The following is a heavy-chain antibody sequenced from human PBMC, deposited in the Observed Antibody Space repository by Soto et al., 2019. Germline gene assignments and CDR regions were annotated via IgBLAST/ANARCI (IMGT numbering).Heavy chain of an antibody. CDR2: IIPILGIA. V-gene: IGHV1-69*02. CDR1: GGTFSSYT. J-gene: IGHJ4*02. CDR3: ARVGYYGSGSYFEGY. D-gene: IGHD3-10*01. Sequence: QVQLVQSGAEVKKPGSSVKVSCKASGGTFSSYTISWVRQAPGQGLEWMGRIIPILGIANYAQKFQGRVTITADKSTSTAYMELSSLRSEDTAVYYCARVGYYGSGSYFEGYWDQGTLVTVSS.